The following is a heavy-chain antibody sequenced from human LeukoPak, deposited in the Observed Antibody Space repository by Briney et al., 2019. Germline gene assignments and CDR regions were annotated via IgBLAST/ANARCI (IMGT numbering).Heavy chain of an antibody. CDR2: ISTYNGNT. D-gene: IGHD5-18*01. CDR1: GYTFTTYG. CDR3: ARDRMDTGTYFDY. V-gene: IGHV1-18*01. J-gene: IGHJ4*02. Sequence: ASVKVSCKSSGYTFTTYGITWVRQAHGQGLEWMGWISTYNGNTNYAQKLQGRVTMTTDTSTSTAYMELRSLRSDDTAMYYCARDRMDTGTYFDYWGQGTLVTVSS.